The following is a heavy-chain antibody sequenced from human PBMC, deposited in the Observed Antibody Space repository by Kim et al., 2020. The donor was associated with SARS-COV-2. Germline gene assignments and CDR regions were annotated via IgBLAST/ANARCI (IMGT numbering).Heavy chain of an antibody. CDR3: ARDPYSSGTEDY. V-gene: IGHV6-1*01. D-gene: IGHD6-19*01. J-gene: IGHJ4*02. Sequence: AYAGSVNSRITINPATSKNRFSLQLNSVTPEDTAVYYCARDPYSSGTEDYWGQGTLVTVSS.